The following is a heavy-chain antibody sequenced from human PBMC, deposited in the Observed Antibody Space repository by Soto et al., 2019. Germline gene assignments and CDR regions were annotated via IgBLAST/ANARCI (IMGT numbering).Heavy chain of an antibody. Sequence: GGSLRLSCAASGFTFSSYAMTWVRQAPGKGLEWVSGISGSGSSTYYADSVKGRLTISRDNSKNTLYLQMNSLRAEDTAVYYCAKGVCSSSTCYWDNWFDTWVQGTLVTVSS. CDR2: ISGSGSST. CDR1: GFTFSSYA. V-gene: IGHV3-23*01. D-gene: IGHD2-2*01. J-gene: IGHJ5*02. CDR3: AKGVCSSSTCYWDNWFDT.